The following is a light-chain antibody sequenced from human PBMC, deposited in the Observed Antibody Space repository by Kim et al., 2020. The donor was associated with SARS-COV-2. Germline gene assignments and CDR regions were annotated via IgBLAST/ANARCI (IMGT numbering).Light chain of an antibody. CDR2: CSK. V-gene: IGLV1-44*01. CDR1: RCSIGVDA. J-gene: IGLJ3*02. CDR3: AAWDDSWNGRV. Sequence: RSGASSCACIRCSIGVDAGDWYQEIAGTRPRLLMCCSKRRPSGVAGGFCGSRGGTSASLAISGLQSEDEADYYCAAWDDSWNGRVFGGGTQLTVL.